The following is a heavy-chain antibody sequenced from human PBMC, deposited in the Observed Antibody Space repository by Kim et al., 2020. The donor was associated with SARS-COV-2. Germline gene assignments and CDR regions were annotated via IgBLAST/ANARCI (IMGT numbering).Heavy chain of an antibody. CDR2: IDPSDSYT. D-gene: IGHD3-22*01. CDR1: GYSFTSYW. CDR3: ARRDRAYYYDSSGYLSAFDI. J-gene: IGHJ3*02. V-gene: IGHV5-10-1*01. Sequence: GESLKISCKGSGYSFTSYWISWVRQMPGKGLEWMGRIDPSDSYTNYSPSFQGHVTISADKSISTAYLQWSSLKASDTAMYYCARRDRAYYYDSSGYLSAFDIWGQGTMVTVSS.